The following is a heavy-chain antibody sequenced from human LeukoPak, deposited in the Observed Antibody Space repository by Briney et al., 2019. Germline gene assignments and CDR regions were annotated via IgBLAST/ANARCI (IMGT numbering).Heavy chain of an antibody. CDR3: ARSYGTNDY. Sequence: SETLSLTCTVSGGSISSGSYYWSWIRQPAGKGLEWIGPIYTSGSTNYNPSLKSRVTISVDTSKNQLSLKLSSVTAADTAVYYCARSYGTNDYWGQGTLVTVSS. D-gene: IGHD4-17*01. CDR1: GGSISSGSYY. V-gene: IGHV4-61*02. CDR2: IYTSGST. J-gene: IGHJ4*02.